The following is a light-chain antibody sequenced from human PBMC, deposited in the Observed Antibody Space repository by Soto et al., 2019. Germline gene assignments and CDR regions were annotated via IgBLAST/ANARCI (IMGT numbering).Light chain of an antibody. CDR2: AAS. CDR3: QQSYSTPPWT. Sequence: DIKMTQSPSTLSAFVGDRVTITCRASQSISSYLNWYQQKPGKAPKLLIYAASSLQSGVPSRFSGSGSGTDFTLTISSLQPEDFATYYCQQSYSTPPWTFGQGTKVDIK. CDR1: QSISSY. J-gene: IGKJ1*01. V-gene: IGKV1-39*01.